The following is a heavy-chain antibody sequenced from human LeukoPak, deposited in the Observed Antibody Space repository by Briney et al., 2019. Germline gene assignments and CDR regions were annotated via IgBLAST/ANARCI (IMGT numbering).Heavy chain of an antibody. CDR2: ISAYNGNT. V-gene: IGHV1-18*01. Sequence: ASVKVSCKASGYTFTSYGISWVRQAPGQGLEWMGWISAYNGNTNYAQKLQGRVTMTTDTSTSTAYMELRSLRSDDTAVYYCAREGLLGSGYTYWGDFDYWGQGTLVTVSS. J-gene: IGHJ4*02. D-gene: IGHD2-21*01. CDR1: GYTFTSYG. CDR3: AREGLLGSGYTYWGDFDY.